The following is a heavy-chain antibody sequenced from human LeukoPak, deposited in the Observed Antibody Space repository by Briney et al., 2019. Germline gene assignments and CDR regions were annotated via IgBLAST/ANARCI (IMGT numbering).Heavy chain of an antibody. Sequence: NPSETLSLTCTVSGGSISSYYWSWIRQPPGTGLEWIGYIYYSGSTNYNPSLKSRVTISVDTSKNQFSLKLSSVTAADTAVYYCARDQLLSYWGQGTLVTVSS. CDR2: IYYSGST. J-gene: IGHJ4*02. V-gene: IGHV4-59*01. CDR1: GGSISSYY. D-gene: IGHD1-1*01. CDR3: ARDQLLSY.